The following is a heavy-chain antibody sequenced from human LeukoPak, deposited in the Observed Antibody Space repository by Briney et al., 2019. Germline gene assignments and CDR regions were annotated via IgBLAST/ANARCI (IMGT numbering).Heavy chain of an antibody. J-gene: IGHJ4*02. CDR1: GGTFISYA. Sequence: GSSVKVSCKATGGTFISYAISWVRQAPGQGLEWMGRIIPIFGTANYAQKLQRRVTITADESTSTAYMELSSLRSEDTAVYYCARMRRYSSSWYDQYYFDYWGEGTLVSVCS. CDR2: IIPIFGTA. V-gene: IGHV1-69*01. D-gene: IGHD6-13*01. CDR3: ARMRRYSSSWYDQYYFDY.